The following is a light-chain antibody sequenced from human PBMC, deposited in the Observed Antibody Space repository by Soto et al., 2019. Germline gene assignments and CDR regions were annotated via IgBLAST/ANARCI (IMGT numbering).Light chain of an antibody. Sequence: DIVMTQSPLSLPVTPGEPASISCRSSQSLLHSNGYNYLDWYLQKPGQSPQLLIYLGSNRASGVPDRFSGSRSGTAFTLKISRVEAEGVGVYYCMQALQTPYTFGQGTKLEIK. CDR1: QSLLHSNGYNY. J-gene: IGKJ2*01. CDR2: LGS. V-gene: IGKV2-28*01. CDR3: MQALQTPYT.